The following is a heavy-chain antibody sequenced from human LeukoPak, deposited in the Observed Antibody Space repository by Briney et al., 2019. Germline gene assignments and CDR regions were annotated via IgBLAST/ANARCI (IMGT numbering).Heavy chain of an antibody. J-gene: IGHJ4*02. V-gene: IGHV3-21*04. Sequence: KPGGSLRLSCAASGFTFSSYSMNWVRQAPGKGLEWVSSISSSSSYIYYADSVKGRFTISRDNAKNSLYLQMNSLRDEDTAVYYCAKDAQGGSGSYSWGTFDYWGQGTLVTVSS. CDR3: AKDAQGGSGSYSWGTFDY. CDR1: GFTFSSYS. CDR2: ISSSSSYI. D-gene: IGHD3-10*01.